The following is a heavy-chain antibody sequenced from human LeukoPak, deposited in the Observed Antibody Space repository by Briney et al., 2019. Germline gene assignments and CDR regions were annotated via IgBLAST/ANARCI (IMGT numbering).Heavy chain of an antibody. CDR3: ARWVGDANAFDI. CDR2: ISYDGSNK. CDR1: GFTFSSYG. D-gene: IGHD3-3*01. Sequence: PGRSLRLSCAASGFTFSSYGMHWVRQAPGKGLEWVAVISYDGSNKYYADSVKGRFTISRDNSKNTLYLQMNSLRAEDTAVYYCARWVGDANAFDIWGQGTMVTVSS. J-gene: IGHJ3*02. V-gene: IGHV3-30*03.